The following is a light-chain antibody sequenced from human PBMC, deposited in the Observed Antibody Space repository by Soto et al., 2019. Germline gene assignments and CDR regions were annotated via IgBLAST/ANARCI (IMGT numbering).Light chain of an antibody. J-gene: IGLJ2*01. V-gene: IGLV1-40*01. CDR2: DNT. CDR3: QSYDSSLSVV. Sequence: QSVLTQPPSVSGAPGQRVTISCTGSSSNIGAGYDVHWYQQLPGTAPTLLIYDNTNRPSGVPDRFSGSKSGTSASLAITVLRSEDEADYYFQSYDSSLSVVFGGGTKLTVL. CDR1: SSNIGAGYD.